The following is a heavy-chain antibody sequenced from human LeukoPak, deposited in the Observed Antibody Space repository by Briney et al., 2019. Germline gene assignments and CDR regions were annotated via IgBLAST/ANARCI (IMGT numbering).Heavy chain of an antibody. J-gene: IGHJ5*02. CDR3: ARQHYDFWSGYSEVFNWFDP. Sequence: PSETLSLTCTVSGGSISSGGYYWSWIRQHPGKGLEWIGSIYYSGSTYHNPSLKSRVTISVDTSKNQFSLKLSSVTAADTAVYYCARQHYDFWSGYSEVFNWFDPWGQGTLVTVSS. V-gene: IGHV4-39*01. CDR1: GGSISSGGYY. D-gene: IGHD3-3*01. CDR2: IYYSGST.